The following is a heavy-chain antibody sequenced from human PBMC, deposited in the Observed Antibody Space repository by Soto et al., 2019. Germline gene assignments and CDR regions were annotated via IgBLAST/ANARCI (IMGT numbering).Heavy chain of an antibody. CDR1: GYTFTSYA. V-gene: IGHV1-3*01. D-gene: IGHD3-10*01. J-gene: IGHJ3*02. CDR3: ARGASMVRGVILDAFEI. Sequence: QVQLVQSGAEVKKPGASVKVSCKASGYTFTSYAMHWVRQAPGQRHEWMGWINAGNGNTKYSQKFQGRVTITRDTAASTAYMELSSLRSEDTAVYYCARGASMVRGVILDAFEIWCQGKMVTVSS. CDR2: INAGNGNT.